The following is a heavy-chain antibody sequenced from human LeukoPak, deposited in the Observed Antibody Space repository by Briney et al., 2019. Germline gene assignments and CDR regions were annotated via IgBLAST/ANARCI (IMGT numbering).Heavy chain of an antibody. CDR3: ARSTWNDYYGSGSYLDY. V-gene: IGHV3-21*01. J-gene: IGHJ4*02. CDR2: ITSGSTDI. Sequence: GGSLRLSCAASGFTFSSYAMSWVRQAPGKGLEWVSSITSGSTDIYYADSVKGRFTISRDNAKNSLSLQMNSLRAEDTAVYYCARSTWNDYYGSGSYLDYWGQGTLVTVSS. D-gene: IGHD3-10*01. CDR1: GFTFSSYA.